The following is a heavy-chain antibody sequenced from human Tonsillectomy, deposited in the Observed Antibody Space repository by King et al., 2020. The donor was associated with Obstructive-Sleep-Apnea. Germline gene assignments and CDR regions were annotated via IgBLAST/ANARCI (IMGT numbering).Heavy chain of an antibody. CDR1: GFTFSSDN. D-gene: IGHD1-26*01. CDR3: VRGGGRYQRIVRFDY. Sequence: VQLVESGGGLVKPGGSLRLSCAASGFTFSSDNMNWVRQAPGKGLEWVSSINGPSSYIYYADSMKGRFTISRDNAKNSLYLQMNSLRAEDTAVYYCVRGGGRYQRIVRFDYWGQGTLVTVSS. J-gene: IGHJ4*02. CDR2: INGPSSYI. V-gene: IGHV3-21*01.